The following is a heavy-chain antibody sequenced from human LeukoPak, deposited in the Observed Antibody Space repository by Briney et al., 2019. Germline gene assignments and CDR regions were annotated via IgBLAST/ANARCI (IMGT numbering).Heavy chain of an antibody. D-gene: IGHD3-22*01. Sequence: GGSLRLSCAASGFTFSSYAMSWVRQAPGKGLEWVSAISGSGGSTYYADSVKGRFTISRDNSKNTLYLQMNSLRAEDTAVYYCAKDRPYYYDSSGYYHFDYWGQGTLVTVSS. CDR3: AKDRPYYYDSSGYYHFDY. J-gene: IGHJ4*02. V-gene: IGHV3-23*01. CDR1: GFTFSSYA. CDR2: ISGSGGST.